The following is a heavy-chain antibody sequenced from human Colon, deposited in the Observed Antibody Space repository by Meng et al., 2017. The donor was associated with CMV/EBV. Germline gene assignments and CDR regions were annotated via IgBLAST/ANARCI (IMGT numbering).Heavy chain of an antibody. Sequence: RTRRSYRGLIRPTPGTGLELIANIYYTGLTYYTPSLRSRVALSVDRSKNQFSLRLTSVTAADTAIYHCARQGTVVEAGTRASYFDYWGQGALVTVSS. D-gene: IGHD1-1*01. V-gene: IGHV4-39*01. CDR2: IYYTGLT. J-gene: IGHJ4*02. CDR3: ARQGTVVEAGTRASYFDY. CDR1: RTRRSY.